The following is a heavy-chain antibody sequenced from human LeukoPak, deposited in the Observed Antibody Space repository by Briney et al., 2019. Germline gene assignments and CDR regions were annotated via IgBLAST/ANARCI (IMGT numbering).Heavy chain of an antibody. J-gene: IGHJ5*02. CDR3: ARGHGVAYCTNGVCFSHNWFDP. D-gene: IGHD2-8*01. V-gene: IGHV1-8*02. CDR1: GGTFSSYA. Sequence: ASVKVSCKASGGTFSSYAISWVRQAPGQGLEWMGWMNPNSGNTGYAQKFQGRVTMTRNTSISTAYMELSSLRSEDTAVYYCARGHGVAYCTNGVCFSHNWFDPWGQGTLVTVSS. CDR2: MNPNSGNT.